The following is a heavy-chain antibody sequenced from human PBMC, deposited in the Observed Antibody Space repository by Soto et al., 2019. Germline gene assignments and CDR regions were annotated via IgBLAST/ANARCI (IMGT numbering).Heavy chain of an antibody. Sequence: GGSLRLSCAASGFTFSSYVMHWVRQAPGKGLEWVAVISYDGSNKYYADSVKGRFTISRDNSKNMLYLQMNSLRAEDTAVYYCARDNSSSWYGSLDYWGQGTLVTVSS. D-gene: IGHD6-13*01. V-gene: IGHV3-30-3*01. J-gene: IGHJ4*02. CDR2: ISYDGSNK. CDR3: ARDNSSSWYGSLDY. CDR1: GFTFSSYV.